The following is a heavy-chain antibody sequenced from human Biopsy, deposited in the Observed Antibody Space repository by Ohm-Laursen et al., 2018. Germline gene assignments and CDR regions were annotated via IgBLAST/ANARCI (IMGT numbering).Heavy chain of an antibody. CDR1: GSSFSSYS. V-gene: IGHV3-48*01. CDR3: VRGWWNRSSLFLDH. CDR2: TDTTSGTK. D-gene: IGHD1/OR15-1a*01. Sequence: GSLRLSCAASGSSFSSYSMNWARQAPGKGLEWVSYTDTTSGTKFYSDSVKGRFTISRDNAKNSLYLQMTSLRAEDTAVYFCVRGWWNRSSLFLDHWGQGSLVTVSS. J-gene: IGHJ4*02.